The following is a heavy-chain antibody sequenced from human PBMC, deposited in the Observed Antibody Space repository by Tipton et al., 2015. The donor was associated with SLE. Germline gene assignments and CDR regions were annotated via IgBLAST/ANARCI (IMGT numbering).Heavy chain of an antibody. J-gene: IGHJ3*02. V-gene: IGHV3-23*01. CDR3: ARGRDTVDAFDI. CDR1: GGSISGYF. Sequence: LSLTCTVSGGSISGYFWSWIRQPPGKGLEWVSGISIGGATTYHADSVKGRFTVSRDNSKNMVYLQMDSLRAEDTAVYYCARGRDTVDAFDIWGQGTMVTVSS. CDR2: ISIGGATT.